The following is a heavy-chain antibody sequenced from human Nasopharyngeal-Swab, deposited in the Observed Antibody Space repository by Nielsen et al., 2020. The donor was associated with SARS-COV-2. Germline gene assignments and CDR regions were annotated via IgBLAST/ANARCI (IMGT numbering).Heavy chain of an antibody. Sequence: GESLTLSCAASGFTFSSYGMHWVRQAPGKGLEWVAVISYDGSNKYSADSVKGRFTISRDNSKTTLYLPMNSLRAEDPAVYYCAKTYSGSYLGYFDYWGQGTLVTVSS. J-gene: IGHJ4*02. CDR1: GFTFSSYG. D-gene: IGHD1-26*01. V-gene: IGHV3-30*18. CDR3: AKTYSGSYLGYFDY. CDR2: ISYDGSNK.